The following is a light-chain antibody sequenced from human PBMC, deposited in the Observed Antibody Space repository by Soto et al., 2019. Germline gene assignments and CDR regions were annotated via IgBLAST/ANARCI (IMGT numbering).Light chain of an antibody. CDR2: GAS. J-gene: IGKJ1*01. V-gene: IGKV3-15*01. Sequence: EIVLTQSPGTLSFSPGERATLSCRASQSISSNLAWYQQKPGQAPRLLIYGASTRATGIPARFSGSGSGTEFTLTISSLQSEDFAVYYCQQYNNWPGTFGQGTKVDIK. CDR3: QQYNNWPGT. CDR1: QSISSN.